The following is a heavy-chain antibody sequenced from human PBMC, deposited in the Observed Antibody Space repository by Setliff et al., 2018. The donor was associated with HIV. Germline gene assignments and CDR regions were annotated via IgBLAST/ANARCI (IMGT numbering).Heavy chain of an antibody. V-gene: IGHV4-4*07. D-gene: IGHD3-10*01. J-gene: IGHJ5*02. CDR2: IDSSGTT. Sequence: TSETLSLTCTISGGSFGVYRWSWIRQSAGRGLEWIGRIDSSGTTDDKPSLKGRVAISVDTSRNQFSLRVTSVTAADTAVYFCARDRHSSGLGSYGPWGPGILVTVSS. CDR1: GGSFGVYR. CDR3: ARDRHSSGLGSYGP.